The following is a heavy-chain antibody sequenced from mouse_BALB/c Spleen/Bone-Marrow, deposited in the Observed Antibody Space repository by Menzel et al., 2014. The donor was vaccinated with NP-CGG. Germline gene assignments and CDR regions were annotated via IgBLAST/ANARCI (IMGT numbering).Heavy chain of an antibody. CDR3: ASYYYGSSLFAY. Sequence: EVQLQQSGAELVKPGASVKLSCTASGFNIKDTYMHWVKQRPEQGLEWIGRIDPANGNTKYDPKFQGKATITADTSSNTAYLQHSSLTSEDTAVYYCASYYYGSSLFAYWGQGTLVTVSA. CDR1: GFNIKDTY. J-gene: IGHJ3*01. V-gene: IGHV14-3*02. D-gene: IGHD1-1*01. CDR2: IDPANGNT.